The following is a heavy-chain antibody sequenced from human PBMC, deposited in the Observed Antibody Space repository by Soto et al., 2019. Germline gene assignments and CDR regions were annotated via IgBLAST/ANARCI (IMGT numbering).Heavy chain of an antibody. Sequence: GASVKVSCKASGYTFTSYGVHWVRQAPGQRLEWMGWINAGNGNTRYSQKFQGRVTINRDTSASTAYMELSRLRSEDTAVYYCARDGAVPGNINFDYWGQGTLVTVSS. V-gene: IGHV1-3*01. CDR2: INAGNGNT. CDR3: ARDGAVPGNINFDY. CDR1: GYTFTSYG. D-gene: IGHD6-19*01. J-gene: IGHJ4*02.